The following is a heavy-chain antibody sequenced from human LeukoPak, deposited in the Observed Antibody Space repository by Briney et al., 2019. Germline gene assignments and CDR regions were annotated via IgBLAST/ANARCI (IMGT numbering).Heavy chain of an antibody. CDR1: GFTVSSNY. D-gene: IGHD3-22*01. CDR2: IYSGGST. CDR3: AKGSYYDSSGSFYFDY. Sequence: GGSLRLSCAASGFTVSSNYMSWVRQAPGKGLEWVSVIYSGGSTYYADSVKGQFTISRDNSKNTLYVQVNSLGTEDTAAYYCAKGSYYDSSGSFYFDYWGQGTLVTVSS. V-gene: IGHV3-53*01. J-gene: IGHJ4*02.